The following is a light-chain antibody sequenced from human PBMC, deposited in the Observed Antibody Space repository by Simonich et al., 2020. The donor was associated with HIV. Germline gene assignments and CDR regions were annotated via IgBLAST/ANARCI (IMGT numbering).Light chain of an antibody. Sequence: EIVLTQSPGTLSLSPGERATLSCRASQSVSSSYLASYQQKPGQAPRRLIYGASRRATGIPDRFSGSGSVTDFTLTISRLEPEDFAVYYCQQYGSSPFTFGPGTKVDIK. CDR2: GAS. CDR1: QSVSSSY. J-gene: IGKJ3*01. CDR3: QQYGSSPFT. V-gene: IGKV3-20*01.